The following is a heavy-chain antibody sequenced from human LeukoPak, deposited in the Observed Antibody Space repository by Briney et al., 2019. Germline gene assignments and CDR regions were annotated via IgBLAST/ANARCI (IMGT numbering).Heavy chain of an antibody. CDR1: GFTFRSHD. D-gene: IGHD6-19*01. J-gene: IGHJ5*02. Sequence: GGSLRLSCAASGFTFRSHDMSWVRQAPGKGLEWVSGISASGGSTFYADSVKGRFTISRDNSKNTLYLQMNSLRAEDTAVYYCAGEYSSGWYNWFDPWGQGTLVTVSS. V-gene: IGHV3-23*01. CDR3: AGEYSSGWYNWFDP. CDR2: ISASGGST.